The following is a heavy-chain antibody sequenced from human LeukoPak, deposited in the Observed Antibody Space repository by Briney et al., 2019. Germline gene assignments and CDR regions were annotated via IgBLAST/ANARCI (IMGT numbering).Heavy chain of an antibody. J-gene: IGHJ6*02. CDR3: ARQSRPGYSSIYGMDV. CDR1: GGSISSYY. CDR2: IYYSGST. Sequence: PSETLSLTCTVSGGSISSYYWNWIRQPPGKGLEWVGYIYYSGSTNYNPSLKSRVTISVDTSKNQFSLRLSSVTAADTAVYYCARQSRPGYSSIYGMDVWGQGTTVTVSS. D-gene: IGHD6-13*01. V-gene: IGHV4-59*08.